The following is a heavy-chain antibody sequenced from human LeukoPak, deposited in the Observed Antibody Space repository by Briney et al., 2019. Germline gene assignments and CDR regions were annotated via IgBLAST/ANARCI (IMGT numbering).Heavy chain of an antibody. CDR1: GGSISSYY. J-gene: IGHJ6*03. V-gene: IGHV4-59*01. Sequence: PSETLSLTCTVSGGSISSYYWSWIRQPPGKGLEWIGYIYYSGSTNYNPSLKSRVTISVDTSKNQFSLKLSSVTAADTAVYYCARMGKQQLVRTPGLRSYYYYYMDVWGKGTTVTVSS. D-gene: IGHD6-13*01. CDR2: IYYSGST. CDR3: ARMGKQQLVRTPGLRSYYYYYMDV.